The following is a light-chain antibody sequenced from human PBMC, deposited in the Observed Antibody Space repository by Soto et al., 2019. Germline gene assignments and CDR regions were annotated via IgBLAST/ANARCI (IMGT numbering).Light chain of an antibody. CDR2: SAS. Sequence: EIVLTQSPATLSVSPGESATLSCRASQNINIDLVWYQQKPGQTPKVLMFSASARETGIPARFTGGGSKTEFTLTISSLQPDDSAVYYCQQYNTWPFTFGPGTKVDIK. V-gene: IGKV3D-15*01. CDR3: QQYNTWPFT. J-gene: IGKJ3*01. CDR1: QNINID.